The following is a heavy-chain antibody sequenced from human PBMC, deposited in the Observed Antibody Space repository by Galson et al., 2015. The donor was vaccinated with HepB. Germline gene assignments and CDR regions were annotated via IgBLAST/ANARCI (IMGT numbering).Heavy chain of an antibody. CDR3: AKVEWLRFMQRGHFDY. CDR1: GFTFGSYA. J-gene: IGHJ4*02. D-gene: IGHD5-12*01. Sequence: SLRLSCAASGFTFGSYAMSWVRQAPGKGLEWVSAISGSGGSTYYADSVKGRFTISRDNSKNTLYLQMNSLRAEDTAVYYCAKVEWLRFMQRGHFDYWGQGTLVTVSS. V-gene: IGHV3-23*01. CDR2: ISGSGGST.